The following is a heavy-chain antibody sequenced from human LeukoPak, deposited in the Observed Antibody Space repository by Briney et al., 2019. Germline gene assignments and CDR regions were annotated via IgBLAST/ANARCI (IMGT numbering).Heavy chain of an antibody. CDR2: IKQDGREK. CDR1: GITFSSYS. D-gene: IGHD3-3*01. J-gene: IGHJ4*02. V-gene: IGHV3-7*05. Sequence: GGSLRLSCAASGITFSSYSMSWVRQAPGKGLEWVSSIKQDGREKYYVDSVKGRFTISRDNAKNSLFLQMNSRRDEDTAVYYWAKTFWSGYYQYFDCWGQGTLVTVSS. CDR3: AKTFWSGYYQYFDC.